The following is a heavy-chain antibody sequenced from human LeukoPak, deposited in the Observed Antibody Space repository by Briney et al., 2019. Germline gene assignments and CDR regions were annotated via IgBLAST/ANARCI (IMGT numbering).Heavy chain of an antibody. CDR2: IIPIFGTA. CDR3: ARARMVYDSPYYMVRGVIMKPFDY. D-gene: IGHD3-10*01. Sequence: ASVKVSCKASGGTFSSYAISWVRQAPGQGLEWMGGIIPIFGTANYAQKFQGRVTITTDESTSTAYMELSSLRSEDTAVYYCARARMVYDSPYYMVRGVIMKPFDYWGQGTLVTVSS. J-gene: IGHJ4*02. V-gene: IGHV1-69*05. CDR1: GGTFSSYA.